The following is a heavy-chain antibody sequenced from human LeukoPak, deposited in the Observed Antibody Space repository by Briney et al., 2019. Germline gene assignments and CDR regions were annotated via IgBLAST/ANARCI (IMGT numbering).Heavy chain of an antibody. Sequence: ASVKVSCKASGYEFTTFAISWVRQAPGQGLEWMGGINTYNGGAKYAQNFQGRVTMTTDTSTTTAYMELRRLTPDDTAMYYCARLQELGYRDPDSWGQGTLVTVSS. J-gene: IGHJ4*02. CDR2: INTYNGGA. D-gene: IGHD6-13*01. V-gene: IGHV1-18*01. CDR3: ARLQELGYRDPDS. CDR1: GYEFTTFA.